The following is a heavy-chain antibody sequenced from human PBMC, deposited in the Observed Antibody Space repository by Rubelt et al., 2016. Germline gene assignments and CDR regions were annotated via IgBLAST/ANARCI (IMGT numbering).Heavy chain of an antibody. CDR2: INHSGST. CDR1: GGSFSGYY. D-gene: IGHD6-19*01. Sequence: QVQLQQWGAGLLKPSETLSLTCAVYGGSFSGYYWSWIRQTPGKGLEWIGEINHSGSTNSNPSLKSRVTISVDTSKNQFSLKLSSVTAADTAVYYCARVSGWYRAPGQDFDYWGQGTLVTVSS. J-gene: IGHJ4*02. V-gene: IGHV4-34*01. CDR3: ARVSGWYRAPGQDFDY.